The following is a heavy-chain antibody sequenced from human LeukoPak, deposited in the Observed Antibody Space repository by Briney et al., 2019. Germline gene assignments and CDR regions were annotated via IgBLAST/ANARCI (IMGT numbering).Heavy chain of an antibody. CDR2: IKQDGSDK. J-gene: IGHJ3*02. CDR1: GFTFSSYW. V-gene: IGHV3-7*05. D-gene: IGHD2-8*01. CDR3: ARKWAFDI. Sequence: GGSLRLSCAASGFTFSSYWITWVRQAPGKGLEWVANIKQDGSDKYYVDSVKGRFTISRDNAKNSLYLQMNSLRAEDTAVYYCARKWAFDIWGQGTMVTVSS.